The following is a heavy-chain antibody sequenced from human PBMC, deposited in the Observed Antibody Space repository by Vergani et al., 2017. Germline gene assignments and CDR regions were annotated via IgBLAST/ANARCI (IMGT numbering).Heavy chain of an antibody. CDR1: VYTFTSSA. V-gene: IGHV7-4-1*02. D-gene: IGHD3-10*01. CDR3: ARVGYYGAGSYYNYGFDR. Sequence: QVQLVQSGSELKKPGASVKVSSKASVYTFTSSAMNLVRQPPGQGLEWLGWINTNTGNPTYAQGFTGRFVFSLDTSVSTAYLQISSLKAGDTAVYYCARVGYYGAGSYYNYGFDRWGEGTLVTVSS. CDR2: INTNTGNP. J-gene: IGHJ5*02.